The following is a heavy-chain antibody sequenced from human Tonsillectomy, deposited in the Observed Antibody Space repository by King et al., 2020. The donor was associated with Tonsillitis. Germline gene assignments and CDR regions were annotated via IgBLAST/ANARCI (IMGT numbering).Heavy chain of an antibody. CDR1: GYSISSGYY. CDR2: IYHSGST. J-gene: IGHJ5*02. D-gene: IGHD6-6*01. V-gene: IGHV4-38-2*02. CDR3: AREVATARWFDP. Sequence: QLQESGPGLVKPSETLSLTCAVSGYSISSGYYWGWIRQPPGKGLEWIGSIYHSGSTYYNPSLKSRVTISVDTSKNQFSLTLSSVTAADTAVYYCAREVATARWFDPWGQGTLVTVSS.